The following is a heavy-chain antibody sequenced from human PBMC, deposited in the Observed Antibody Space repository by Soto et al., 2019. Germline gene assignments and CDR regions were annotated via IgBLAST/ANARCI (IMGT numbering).Heavy chain of an antibody. CDR3: ARGNIAAAGELDY. Sequence: SCAASGFTVSSNYMSWVRQAPGKGLEWVSVIYSGGSTYYADSVKGRFTISRDNSKNTLYLQMNSLRAEDTAVYYCARGNIAAAGELDYWGQGTLVTVSS. V-gene: IGHV3-53*01. CDR1: GFTVSSNY. D-gene: IGHD6-13*01. J-gene: IGHJ4*02. CDR2: IYSGGST.